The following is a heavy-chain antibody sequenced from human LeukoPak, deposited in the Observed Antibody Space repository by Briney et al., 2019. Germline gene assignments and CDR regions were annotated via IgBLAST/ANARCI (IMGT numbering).Heavy chain of an antibody. J-gene: IGHJ4*02. CDR1: GFRFSNSW. CDR3: ARDLGFGELDY. CDR2: MKTDGTRI. V-gene: IGHV3-74*01. Sequence: GGSLRLSCAASGFRFSNSWMYWVRHGPGKGPVWVSRMKTDGTRIEYADSVKGRFTISRDNSKNTLYLQKNSLRAEDTAVYYCARDLGFGELDYWGQGTLVTVSS. D-gene: IGHD3-10*01.